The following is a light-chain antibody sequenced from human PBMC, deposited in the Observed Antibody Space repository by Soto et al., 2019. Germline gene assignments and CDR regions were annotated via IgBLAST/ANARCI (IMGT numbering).Light chain of an antibody. Sequence: EIVMTQSPATLSVSPGERVTLHCRASQSVTSNLAWYQHKPGQSPRLLIYRASARATGVPDRFSGSGSGTEFTLTISSLQPDDFATYYCQQYNSYSITFGQGTRLEI. CDR3: QQYNSYSIT. CDR1: QSVTSN. CDR2: RAS. V-gene: IGKV3-15*01. J-gene: IGKJ5*01.